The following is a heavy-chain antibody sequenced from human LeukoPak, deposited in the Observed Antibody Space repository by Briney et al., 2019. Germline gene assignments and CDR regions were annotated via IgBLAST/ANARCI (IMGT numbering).Heavy chain of an antibody. D-gene: IGHD7-27*01. Sequence: GASVKVSCKASGYTFTSHGLSWARQAPGQGLEWMGWISIYSGNTNYAQKFQDRISMTTDTSTNTAYMELRSLKSDDTAVHYCARDPGGTWGFDYWGQGALVTVSS. CDR3: ARDPGGTWGFDY. V-gene: IGHV1-18*01. J-gene: IGHJ4*02. CDR1: GYTFTSHG. CDR2: ISIYSGNT.